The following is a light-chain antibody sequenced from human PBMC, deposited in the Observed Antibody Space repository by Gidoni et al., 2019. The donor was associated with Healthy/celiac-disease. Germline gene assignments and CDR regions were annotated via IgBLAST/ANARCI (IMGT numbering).Light chain of an antibody. CDR2: AAS. CDR3: QQRNRVT. J-gene: IGKJ4*01. Sequence: DIQLTQSPSFLSASVGDRVSITCRASQGISSYLAWYQQKPGKAPKLLIYAASTLQSGVPSRFSGSGSGTEFTLTISSLQPEDFATYYCQQRNRVTFGGGTKVEIK. CDR1: QGISSY. V-gene: IGKV1-9*01.